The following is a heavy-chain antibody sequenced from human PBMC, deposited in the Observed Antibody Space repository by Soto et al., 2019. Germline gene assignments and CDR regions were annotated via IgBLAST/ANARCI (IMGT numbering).Heavy chain of an antibody. V-gene: IGHV4-39*01. CDR2: IYYSGST. D-gene: IGHD1-1*01. J-gene: IGHJ5*02. CDR1: GGSISSSSYY. CDR3: ARQEANWRRWFDP. Sequence: SETLSLTCTVSGGSISSSSYYWGWIRQPPGKGLEWIGSIYYSGSTYYNPSLKSRVTISVDTSKNQFSLKLSSVTAADTAVYYCARQEANWRRWFDPWGQGTLVTVSS.